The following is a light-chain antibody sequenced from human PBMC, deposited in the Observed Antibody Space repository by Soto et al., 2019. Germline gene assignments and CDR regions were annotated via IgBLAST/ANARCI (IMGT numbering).Light chain of an antibody. V-gene: IGKV3-11*01. CDR2: DAS. J-gene: IGKJ1*01. CDR1: QSVSSY. Sequence: EIVLKQSPGTLSLSPGERATLSCRASQSVSSYLAWYQQKPGQAPRLLIYDASNRATGIPARFSGSGSGTDFTLTISSLEPEDFAVYYCQQRCNWPLTFGQGTKVDIK. CDR3: QQRCNWPLT.